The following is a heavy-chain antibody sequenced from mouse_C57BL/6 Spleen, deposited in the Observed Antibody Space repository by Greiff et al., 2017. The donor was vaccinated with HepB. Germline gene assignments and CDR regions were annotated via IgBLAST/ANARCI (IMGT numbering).Heavy chain of an antibody. V-gene: IGHV1-42*01. CDR2: INPSTGGT. Sequence: VQLQQSGPELVKPGASVKISCKASGYSFTGYYMNWVKQSPEKSLEWIGEINPSTGGTTYNQKFKAKATLTVDKSSSTAYMQLKSLTSEDSAVYYCASSLNYGSSYWYFDVWGTGTTVTVSS. D-gene: IGHD1-1*01. CDR3: ASSLNYGSSYWYFDV. CDR1: GYSFTGYY. J-gene: IGHJ1*03.